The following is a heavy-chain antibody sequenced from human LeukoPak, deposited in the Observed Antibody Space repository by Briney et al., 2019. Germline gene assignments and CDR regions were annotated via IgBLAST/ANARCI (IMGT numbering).Heavy chain of an antibody. D-gene: IGHD1-26*01. CDR1: GYTFPSYY. CDR2: INPSSGAT. J-gene: IGHJ6*02. CDR3: ARATNFYYYYGMDV. Sequence: ASVKVSCKTSGYTFPSYYIHWVRQAPGKGLEWMGIINPSSGATNYAQKFQGRVTMTRDTSTSTVYMELSSQRSEDTAVYYCARATNFYYYYGMDVWGQGTTVTVSS. V-gene: IGHV1-46*01.